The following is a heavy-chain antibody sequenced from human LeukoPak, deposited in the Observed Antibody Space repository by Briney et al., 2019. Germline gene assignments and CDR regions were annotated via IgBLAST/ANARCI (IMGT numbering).Heavy chain of an antibody. Sequence: SETLSLTXAVSRGSISSYYWSWIRQSPGKGLEWFGYIYYDGSTNYNPPLKRRATISLDTSKDQFSLRLSSVTAADTAVYYCASLGGSGSWNFGYWGQGALVTVSP. J-gene: IGHJ4*02. CDR1: RGSISSYY. CDR3: ASLGGSGSWNFGY. D-gene: IGHD3-10*01. V-gene: IGHV4-59*01. CDR2: IYYDGST.